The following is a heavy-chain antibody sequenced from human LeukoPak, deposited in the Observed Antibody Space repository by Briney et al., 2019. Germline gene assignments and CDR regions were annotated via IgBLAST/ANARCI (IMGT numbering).Heavy chain of an antibody. D-gene: IGHD3-10*01. J-gene: IGHJ4*02. CDR2: IYYSGST. CDR1: GGSISSGGYY. V-gene: IGHV4-31*03. CDR3: ARAGISGSYYFDY. Sequence: PSETLSLTCTVSGGSISSGGYYWSWIRQHPGKGLEWIGYIYYSGSTYYNPSLKSRVTISVDTSKNQFSLKLSSVTAADTAVYYCARAGISGSYYFDYWGQGTPVTVSS.